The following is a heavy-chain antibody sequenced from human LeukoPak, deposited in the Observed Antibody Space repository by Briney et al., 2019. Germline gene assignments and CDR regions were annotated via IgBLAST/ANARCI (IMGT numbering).Heavy chain of an antibody. CDR2: IRSKSDGGTT. Sequence: GGSLRLSCAASGFTFINAWMSWVRQAPGKGLELVGRIRSKSDGGTTDYAAPVKGRFTISRDDSTNTLYLQMTSLKTDDTALYYCASDVPENAAQIDYWGQGTLVTVSS. V-gene: IGHV3-15*01. CDR3: ASDVPENAAQIDY. J-gene: IGHJ4*02. CDR1: GFTFINAW. D-gene: IGHD2-15*01.